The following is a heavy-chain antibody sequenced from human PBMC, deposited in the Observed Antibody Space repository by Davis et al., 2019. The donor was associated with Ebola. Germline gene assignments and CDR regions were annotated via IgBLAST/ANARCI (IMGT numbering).Heavy chain of an antibody. CDR2: ISAGSSYI. Sequence: PGGSLRLSCAASGFTFSSYSMNWVRQAPGKGLEWVASISAGSSYIYYADSVKGRFTISRDNAKNSLYLQMNSLRAEDTAVYYCARDQTVTLDYWGQGTLVTVSS. CDR1: GFTFSSYS. CDR3: ARDQTVTLDY. V-gene: IGHV3-21*01. D-gene: IGHD4-17*01. J-gene: IGHJ4*02.